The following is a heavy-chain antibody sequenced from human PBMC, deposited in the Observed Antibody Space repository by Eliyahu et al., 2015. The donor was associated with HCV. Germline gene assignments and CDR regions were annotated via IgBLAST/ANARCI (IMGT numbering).Heavy chain of an antibody. V-gene: IGHV3-11*01. CDR2: LSSSGTTI. CDR3: AREEAYESSGFDY. Sequence: QVQLVESGGDFVKPGGSLRLSCEVSGFTFSDHHMXWIRPXPGKGLEWVSYLSSSGTTIYYADSVKGRFTISRDFAKNSLYLQMNSLRAEDTAVYYCAREEAYESSGFDYWGQGTLVTVSS. J-gene: IGHJ4*02. CDR1: GFTFSDHH. D-gene: IGHD3-22*01.